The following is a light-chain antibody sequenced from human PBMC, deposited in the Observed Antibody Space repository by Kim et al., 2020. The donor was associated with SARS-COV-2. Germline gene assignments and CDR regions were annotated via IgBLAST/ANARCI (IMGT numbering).Light chain of an antibody. J-gene: IGKJ1*01. V-gene: IGKV3-20*01. CDR1: QSVSSSY. CDR3: KQNGTSPWT. CDR2: GAY. Sequence: EIVLTQSPGTLSLSPGERATLSCRASQSVSSSYLAWYQQKPGQAPRLLIYGAYNRDTAIPERFTGSGSGTDFTLTISRLEPEDFAVYYCKQNGTSPWTFGQGTKVDIK.